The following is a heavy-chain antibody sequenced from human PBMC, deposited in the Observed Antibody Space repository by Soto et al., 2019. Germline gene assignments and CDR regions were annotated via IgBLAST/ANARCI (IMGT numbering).Heavy chain of an antibody. CDR3: ARHSWGSSWYYFDY. D-gene: IGHD6-13*01. CDR2: IYYSGST. CDR1: GGSISSYY. Sequence: TSETLSLTCTVSGGSISSYYWSWIRQPPGKGLEWIGYIYYSGSTNYNPSLKSRVTISVDTSKNQFSLKLSSVTAADTAVYYCARHSWGSSWYYFDYWGQGTLVTVSS. J-gene: IGHJ4*02. V-gene: IGHV4-59*08.